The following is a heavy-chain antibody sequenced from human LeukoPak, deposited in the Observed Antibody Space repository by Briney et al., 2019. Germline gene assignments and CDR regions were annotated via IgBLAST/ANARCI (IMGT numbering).Heavy chain of an antibody. CDR1: GFTFSSYS. CDR2: ISSSSSYI. V-gene: IGHV3-21*01. J-gene: IGHJ4*02. CDR3: ARGPRGYSYGVFDY. D-gene: IGHD5-18*01. Sequence: GESLRLSCAASGFTFSSYSMNWVRQAPGKGLEWVSSISSSSSYIYYADSVKGRFTISRDNAKNSLYLQMNSLRAEDTAVYYCARGPRGYSYGVFDYWGQGTLVTVSS.